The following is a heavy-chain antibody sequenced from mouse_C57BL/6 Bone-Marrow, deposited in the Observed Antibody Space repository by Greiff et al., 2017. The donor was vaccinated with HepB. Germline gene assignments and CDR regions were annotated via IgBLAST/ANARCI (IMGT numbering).Heavy chain of an antibody. J-gene: IGHJ2*01. Sequence: VQLQQPGAELVRPGSSVKLSCKASGYTFTSYWMHWVKQRPIQGLEWIGNIDPSDSETHYNQQFKDKATLTVDKSSSTAYMQLSSLTSEDSAVYYCAWGLYSQEPFDYWGQGTTLTVSS. CDR3: AWGLYSQEPFDY. D-gene: IGHD2-13*01. V-gene: IGHV1-52*01. CDR2: IDPSDSET. CDR1: GYTFTSYW.